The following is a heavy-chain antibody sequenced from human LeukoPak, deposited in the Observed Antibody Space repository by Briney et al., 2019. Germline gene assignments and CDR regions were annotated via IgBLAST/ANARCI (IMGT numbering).Heavy chain of an antibody. Sequence: ASVKVSCKASGYTFTSYGISWVRQAPGQGLEWMGWISAYNGNTNYAQKLQGRVTMTTDTSTSTAYMELRSLRSDDTAVYYCARRIVVVTAPYYFDYWGQGTLVTVSS. CDR3: ARRIVVVTAPYYFDY. J-gene: IGHJ4*02. CDR2: ISAYNGNT. CDR1: GYTFTSYG. D-gene: IGHD2-21*02. V-gene: IGHV1-18*01.